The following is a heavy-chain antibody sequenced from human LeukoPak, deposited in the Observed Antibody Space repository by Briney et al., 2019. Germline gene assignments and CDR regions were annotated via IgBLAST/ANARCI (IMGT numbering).Heavy chain of an antibody. D-gene: IGHD6-13*01. V-gene: IGHV4-39*07. Sequence: SETLSLTCTVSGGSISSSSYYWGWIRQPPGKGLEWIGSIYYSGSTYYNPSLKSRVTISVDTSKNQFSLKLSSVTAADTAVYCCARAGYSSSWLVHPDWFDPWGQGTLVTVSS. CDR3: ARAGYSSSWLVHPDWFDP. J-gene: IGHJ5*02. CDR2: IYYSGST. CDR1: GGSISSSSYY.